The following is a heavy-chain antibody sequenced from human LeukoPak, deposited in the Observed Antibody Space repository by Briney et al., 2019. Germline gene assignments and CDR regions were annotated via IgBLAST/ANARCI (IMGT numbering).Heavy chain of an antibody. CDR2: IYYSGTT. D-gene: IGHD1-1*01. CDR1: GGSINSYY. J-gene: IGHJ5*02. Sequence: PSETLSLTCTVSGGSINSYYWSWPRQPPGKGLEWIGYIYYSGTTNYNPSLKSRLTISVDTSKNTFSLKMNSVTAADTAVYYCARGRYTATQFDPWGQGTLVTVSS. CDR3: ARGRYTATQFDP. V-gene: IGHV4-59*01.